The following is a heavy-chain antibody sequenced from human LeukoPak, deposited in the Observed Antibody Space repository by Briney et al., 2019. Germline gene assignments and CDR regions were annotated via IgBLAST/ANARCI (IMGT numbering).Heavy chain of an antibody. Sequence: GGSLRLSCAVPGFTVSSKYMSWVRQAPGKGLEWVSVIYRGGTTHYADSVKGRFTISRDSSKNTLYLQMNSLRTEDTAVYYCARDLLGYGDYVGYAFDIWGQGTMVTVSS. CDR1: GFTVSSKY. D-gene: IGHD4-17*01. CDR2: IYRGGTT. V-gene: IGHV3-66*01. J-gene: IGHJ3*02. CDR3: ARDLLGYGDYVGYAFDI.